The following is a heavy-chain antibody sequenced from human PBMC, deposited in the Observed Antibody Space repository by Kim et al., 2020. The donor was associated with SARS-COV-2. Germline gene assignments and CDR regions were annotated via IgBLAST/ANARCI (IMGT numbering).Heavy chain of an antibody. Sequence: GGSLRLSCAASGFTFSSYSMNWVRQAPGKGLEWVSSISSSSSYIYYADSVKGRFTISRDNAKNSLYLQMNSLRAEDTAVYYCARDRDVLRYFDWLHYYYGMDVWGQGTTVTVSS. D-gene: IGHD3-9*01. CDR3: ARDRDVLRYFDWLHYYYGMDV. CDR2: ISSSSSYI. V-gene: IGHV3-21*01. CDR1: GFTFSSYS. J-gene: IGHJ6*02.